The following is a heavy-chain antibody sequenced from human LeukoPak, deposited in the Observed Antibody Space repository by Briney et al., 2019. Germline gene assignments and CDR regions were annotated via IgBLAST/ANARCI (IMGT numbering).Heavy chain of an antibody. Sequence: GESLKISLKGSGYSFANYWIGWGRQMPGKGLGWMGIFYPGESDTIYSPFFQGQVTISAAKSTHTAYLQWSRLKASDTAMYYCARAPSGSGFSFDYWGQGTLVTVSS. CDR3: ARAPSGSGFSFDY. CDR1: GYSFANYW. D-gene: IGHD3-22*01. CDR2: FYPGESDT. V-gene: IGHV5-51*01. J-gene: IGHJ4*02.